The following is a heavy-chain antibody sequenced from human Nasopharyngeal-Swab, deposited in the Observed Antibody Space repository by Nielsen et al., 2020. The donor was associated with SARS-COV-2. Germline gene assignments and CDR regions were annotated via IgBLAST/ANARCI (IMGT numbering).Heavy chain of an antibody. CDR1: EFTMSRNG. CDR2: ISSSSSTS. Sequence: GGSLRLSCAASEFTMSRNGMHWVRQAPGKGLEWVAYISSSSSTSYYADSVKGRFTISRDNPKNSLYLQMNSLRDEETALYYCARDVAIVGATLENWGQGTLVTVSS. CDR3: ARDVAIVGATLEN. J-gene: IGHJ4*02. D-gene: IGHD1-26*01. V-gene: IGHV3-48*02.